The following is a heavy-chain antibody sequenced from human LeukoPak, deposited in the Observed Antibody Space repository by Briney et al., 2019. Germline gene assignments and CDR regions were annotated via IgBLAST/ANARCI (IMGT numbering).Heavy chain of an antibody. D-gene: IGHD6-6*01. CDR1: GGSFSSYY. CDR3: ARRNFWFSSSREYYYGMDV. Sequence: SETLSLTCTVSGGSFSSYYWSWIRQPPGKGLEWIAYIYYSGSTNYNPSLKSRVTISVDTSKNQFSLKLSSVTAADTAVYYCARRNFWFSSSREYYYGMDVWGQGTTVTVSS. J-gene: IGHJ6*02. V-gene: IGHV4-59*01. CDR2: IYYSGST.